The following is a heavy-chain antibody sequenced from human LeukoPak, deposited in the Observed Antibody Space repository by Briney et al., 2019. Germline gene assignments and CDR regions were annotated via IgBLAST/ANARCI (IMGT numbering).Heavy chain of an antibody. CDR1: GGSISSYY. CDR3: ARATYYDILRN. D-gene: IGHD3-9*01. Sequence: SETLSLTCTVSGGSISSYYWSWIRQPPGKGLEWIGYIYYSGSTNYNPSLKSRVTISVDTSKNQFSLKLSSVTAADTVVYYCARATYYDILRNWGQGTMVTVSS. V-gene: IGHV4-59*08. CDR2: IYYSGST. J-gene: IGHJ3*01.